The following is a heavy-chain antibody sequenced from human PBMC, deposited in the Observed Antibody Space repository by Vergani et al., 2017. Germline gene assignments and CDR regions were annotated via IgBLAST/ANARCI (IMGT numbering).Heavy chain of an antibody. CDR2: INHSGST. V-gene: IGHV4-34*01. CDR3: ARSGYYGSGSKPNNWFDP. J-gene: IGHJ5*02. Sequence: QVQLQQWGAGLLKPSETLSLTCAVYGGSFSGYYWSWIRQPPGNGLAWIGEINHSGSTNYNPSLKSRVTISVDTSKNQFSLTLRSVTAADKAVYYCARSGYYGSGSKPNNWFDPWGQGTLVTVSS. CDR1: GGSFSGYY. D-gene: IGHD3-10*01.